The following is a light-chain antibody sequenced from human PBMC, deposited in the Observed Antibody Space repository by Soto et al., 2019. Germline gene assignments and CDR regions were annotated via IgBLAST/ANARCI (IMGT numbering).Light chain of an antibody. V-gene: IGKV3-20*01. CDR1: QSVSSSY. J-gene: IGKJ1*01. Sequence: ERVLAQSPGTLSLSPGERSKHSCRASQSVSSSYLAWYQQKPGQAPRLLIYGASSGATGIPDRFSGSGSGTDFTLTISRLEPEDFAVYYCQQYGSSPWTFGQGTKVDNK. CDR2: GAS. CDR3: QQYGSSPWT.